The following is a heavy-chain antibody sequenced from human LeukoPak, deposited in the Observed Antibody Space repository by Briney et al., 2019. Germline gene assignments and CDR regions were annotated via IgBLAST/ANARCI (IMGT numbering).Heavy chain of an antibody. CDR2: IYYSGST. CDR3: ARGSWAGYGGNPVEFDP. D-gene: IGHD4-23*01. Sequence: SETLSLTCAVYGGSFSGYYWSWIRQPPGKGLEWIGYIYYSGSTSYNPSLKSRVTISVDTSKNQFSLKLSSVTAADTAVYYCARGSWAGYGGNPVEFDPWGQGTLVTVSS. J-gene: IGHJ5*02. CDR1: GGSFSGYY. V-gene: IGHV4-59*01.